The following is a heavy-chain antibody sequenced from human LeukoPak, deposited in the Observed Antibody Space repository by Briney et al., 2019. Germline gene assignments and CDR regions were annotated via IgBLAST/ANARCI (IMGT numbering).Heavy chain of an antibody. J-gene: IGHJ4*02. CDR3: ARVGIEYSSSSPLDY. D-gene: IGHD6-6*01. V-gene: IGHV3-21*01. CDR2: ISSSSSYI. Sequence: KPGGSLRLSCAASGFTFSSYSMNWVRQAPGKGLKRVSSISSSSSYIYYADSVKGRFTISRDNAKNSLYLQMNSLRAEDTAVYYCARVGIEYSSSSPLDYWGQGTLVTVSS. CDR1: GFTFSSYS.